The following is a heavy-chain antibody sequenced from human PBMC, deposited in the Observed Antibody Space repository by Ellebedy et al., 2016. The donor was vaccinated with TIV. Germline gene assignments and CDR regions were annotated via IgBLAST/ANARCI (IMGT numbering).Heavy chain of an antibody. V-gene: IGHV3-21*01. D-gene: IGHD1-26*01. J-gene: IGHJ4*02. CDR1: GFIFSSYS. CDR2: ISSSSSYI. CDR3: ARVDSGSPIVDY. Sequence: GESLKISCAASGFIFSSYSMNSVLPPVGEGLEWVPSISSSSSYIYYADSVKGRITISSDNAKNSLYLQMNSLRAEDTAVYYCARVDSGSPIVDYWGQGTLVTVSS.